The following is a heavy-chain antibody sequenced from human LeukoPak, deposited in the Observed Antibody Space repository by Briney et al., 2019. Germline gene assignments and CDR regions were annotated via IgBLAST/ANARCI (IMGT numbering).Heavy chain of an antibody. CDR3: ARDRVIGHIVVVTNYYYFDY. CDR1: GGTFSSYA. Sequence: ASVKVSCKASGGTFSSYAISWVRQAPGQGLEWMGWISAYNGNTNYAQKLQGRVTMTTDTSTSTAYMELRSLRSDDTAVYYCARDRVIGHIVVVTNYYYFDYWGQGTLVTVSS. V-gene: IGHV1-18*01. J-gene: IGHJ4*02. CDR2: ISAYNGNT. D-gene: IGHD2-21*02.